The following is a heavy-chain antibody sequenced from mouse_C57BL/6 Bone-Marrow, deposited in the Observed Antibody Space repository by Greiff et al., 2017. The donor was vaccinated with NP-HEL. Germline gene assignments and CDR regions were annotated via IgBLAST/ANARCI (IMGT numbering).Heavy chain of an antibody. Sequence: EVQLVESGGDLVKPGGSLKLSCAASGFTFSSYGMSWVRQTPDKRLEWVATISSGGSYTYYPDSVKGRFTISRDNAKNTLYLQMSSLKSEDTAMYYCARQGIYYDYDGFAYWGQGTRVTVSA. CDR1: GFTFSSYG. CDR2: ISSGGSYT. V-gene: IGHV5-6*01. CDR3: ARQGIYYDYDGFAY. J-gene: IGHJ3*01. D-gene: IGHD2-4*01.